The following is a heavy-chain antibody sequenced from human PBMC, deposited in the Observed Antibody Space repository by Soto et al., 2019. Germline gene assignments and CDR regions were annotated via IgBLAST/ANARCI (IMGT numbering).Heavy chain of an antibody. Sequence: PGGSLRLSCAASGFTFSSYSMNWVRQAPGKGLEWVSSISSSSSYIYYADSVKGRFTISRDNAKNSLYLQMNSLRAEGTAVYYCARDSQSCIAAAGACLTYYMDVWGKGTTVTVSS. D-gene: IGHD6-13*01. V-gene: IGHV3-21*01. CDR3: ARDSQSCIAAAGACLTYYMDV. CDR2: ISSSSSYI. J-gene: IGHJ6*03. CDR1: GFTFSSYS.